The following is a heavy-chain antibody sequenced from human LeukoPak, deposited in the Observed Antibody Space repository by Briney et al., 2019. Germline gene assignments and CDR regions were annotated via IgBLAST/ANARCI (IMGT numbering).Heavy chain of an antibody. V-gene: IGHV3-53*01. CDR2: IYSGGNT. D-gene: IGHD1-26*01. J-gene: IGHJ3*02. CDR3: ARDSRVGATTGVDAFDI. CDR1: GFTVSSNY. Sequence: PGGSLRLSCADSGFTVSSNYMSWVRQAPGKGLEWVSIIYSGGNTYYADSVKGRFTISRDNSKNTLYLQMNSLRAEDTAVYYCARDSRVGATTGVDAFDIWGQGTMVTVSS.